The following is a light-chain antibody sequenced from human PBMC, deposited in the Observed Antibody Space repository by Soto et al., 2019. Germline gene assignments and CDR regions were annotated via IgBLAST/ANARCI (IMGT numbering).Light chain of an antibody. CDR1: QSVSTL. Sequence: EIVLTQSPGTLSLSPGERATLSCRASQSVSTLLAWYQQKPGQPPRLLIYDASKRATGIPARFSGSGSGTDFTLTISRLEPEDFAVYYCQQYGSSLWTFGQGTKVDIK. J-gene: IGKJ1*01. CDR2: DAS. V-gene: IGKV3-20*01. CDR3: QQYGSSLWT.